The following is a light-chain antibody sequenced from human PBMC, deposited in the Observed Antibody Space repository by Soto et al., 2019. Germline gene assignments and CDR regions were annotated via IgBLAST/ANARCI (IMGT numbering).Light chain of an antibody. CDR1: SSNIGSNY. CDR2: SSN. CDR3: AAWDDRLSGYV. V-gene: IGLV1-47*02. Sequence: QSVLTQPPSASGTPGQRVTISCSGSSSNIGSNYVYWYQQLPGTAPKLLIDSSNQRPSGVPDRFSGSKSGTSASLAISGLRSEDEADYYCAAWDDRLSGYVFGTGTKVTVL. J-gene: IGLJ1*01.